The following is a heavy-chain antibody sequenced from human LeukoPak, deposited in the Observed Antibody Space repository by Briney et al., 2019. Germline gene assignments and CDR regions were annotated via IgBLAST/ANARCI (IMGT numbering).Heavy chain of an antibody. J-gene: IGHJ5*02. CDR1: GFTFSSYA. Sequence: PGGSLRLSCAASGFTFSSYAMSWVRQAPGKGLEWVSAISGSGGSTYYADSVKGRFTISRDNSKNTLYLQMNSLRADDTAVYYCAREPYDSSGYYTWGQGTLVTVSS. D-gene: IGHD3-22*01. CDR3: AREPYDSSGYYT. V-gene: IGHV3-23*01. CDR2: ISGSGGST.